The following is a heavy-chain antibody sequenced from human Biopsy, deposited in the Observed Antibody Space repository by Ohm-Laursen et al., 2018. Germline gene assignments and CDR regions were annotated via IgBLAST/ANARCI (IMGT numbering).Heavy chain of an antibody. D-gene: IGHD5-24*01. V-gene: IGHV3-11*01. CDR3: ARDVEGCYSYAMDV. CDR1: GFTFSDYY. CDR2: ITSGGSTT. Sequence: SLRLSCAASGFTFSDYYMSWIRQAPGKGLEWVSYITSGGSTTDYADSVKGRFTISRDNAKRSLFLQMNSLRAEDAAVYYCARDVEGCYSYAMDVWGQGTTVTVSS. J-gene: IGHJ6*02.